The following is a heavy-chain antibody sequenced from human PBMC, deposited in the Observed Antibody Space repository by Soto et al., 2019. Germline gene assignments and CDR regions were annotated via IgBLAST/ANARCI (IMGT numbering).Heavy chain of an antibody. CDR2: IDSSGEK. CDR3: ARRHLAVAVSPWFDP. J-gene: IGHJ5*02. V-gene: IGHV2-26*01. D-gene: IGHD6-19*01. CDR1: GLSITDSEMG. Sequence: QVTLKESGPVLVKPTETLTLRCTVSGLSITDSEMGVSWIRQPPGQPLEWLAHIDSSGEKSYRTFLKSRLAISKDTSKCQLVLTMTNMDPADTATYYCARRHLAVAVSPWFDPWGQGIPVTGSS.